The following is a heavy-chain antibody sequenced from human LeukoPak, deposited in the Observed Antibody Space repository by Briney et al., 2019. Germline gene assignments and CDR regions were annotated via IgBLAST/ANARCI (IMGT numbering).Heavy chain of an antibody. Sequence: PGGSLRLSCATSGFILTNFAVHWVRQAPGRGPEWVAEVRYDGLKRTYVESVKGRFTISRDNSRNTVDLQMNSLGREDTAVYYCAKDASWSSTYMDVWGQGTTVVVSS. V-gene: IGHV3-30*02. D-gene: IGHD2-8*02. J-gene: IGHJ6*01. CDR3: AKDASWSSTYMDV. CDR2: VRYDGLKR. CDR1: GFILTNFA.